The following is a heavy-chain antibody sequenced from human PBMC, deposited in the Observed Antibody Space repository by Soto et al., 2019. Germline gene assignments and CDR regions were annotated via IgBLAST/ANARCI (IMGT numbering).Heavy chain of an antibody. V-gene: IGHV2-26*01. CDR1: GFSLSKARMG. D-gene: IGHD1-26*01. J-gene: IGHJ4*02. CDR2: IFWNDER. Sequence: QVTLKESGPVLVKPTETLTLTCTVSGFSLSKARMGVSWIRQPPGKALEWLAHIFWNDERSYNTSLKSRLTISRDTSKSQVVLTMTNVDPVDTGTYFFARALREGLPIYYFDSWGQGTLVTVSS. CDR3: ARALREGLPIYYFDS.